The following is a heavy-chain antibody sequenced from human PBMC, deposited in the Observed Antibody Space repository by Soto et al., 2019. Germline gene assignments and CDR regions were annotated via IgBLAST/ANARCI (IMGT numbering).Heavy chain of an antibody. CDR1: GGSISSSSYY. D-gene: IGHD3-16*01. CDR3: ARLYQIGGSYEPIYYFDY. CDR2: IYDSGIT. J-gene: IGHJ4*02. Sequence: SETLSLTCTVSGGSISSSSYYWGWIRQPPGKGLEWIVSIYDSGITYYNPSLKSRVTISVDTSKNQFSLKLSSVTAADTAVYYCARLYQIGGSYEPIYYFDYWGQGTLVTVSS. V-gene: IGHV4-39*01.